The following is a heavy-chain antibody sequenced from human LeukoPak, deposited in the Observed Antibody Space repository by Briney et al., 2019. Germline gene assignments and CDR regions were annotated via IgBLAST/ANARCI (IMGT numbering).Heavy chain of an antibody. CDR2: ISYDGSNE. V-gene: IGHV3-30*04. D-gene: IGHD2-21*01. CDR1: GFTFSSYA. CDR3: AKEFNRGLPDY. J-gene: IGHJ4*02. Sequence: GGSLRLSCAASGFTFSSYAMHWVRQAPGKGLEWVAVISYDGSNEYYADSVKGRFTISRDNSKNTLYLQMSSLRAEDTAVYYCAKEFNRGLPDYWGQGTLVTVSS.